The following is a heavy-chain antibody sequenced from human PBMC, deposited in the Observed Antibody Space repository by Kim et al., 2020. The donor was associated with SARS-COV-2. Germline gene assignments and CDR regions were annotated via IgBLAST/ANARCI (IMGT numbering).Heavy chain of an antibody. CDR1: GFKFSGSG. CDR3: TRHVSCTGGSCYSFDY. D-gene: IGHD2-15*01. Sequence: GGSLRLSCAASGFKFSGSGMHWVRQASGKGLEWVGRIRRRVNSYATAYAASVKGRFTISRDDSRNTAYLQMNSLKTEDTAVYYCTRHVSCTGGSCYSFDYWGQGTLVTVSS. V-gene: IGHV3-73*01. J-gene: IGHJ4*02. CDR2: IRRRVNSYAT.